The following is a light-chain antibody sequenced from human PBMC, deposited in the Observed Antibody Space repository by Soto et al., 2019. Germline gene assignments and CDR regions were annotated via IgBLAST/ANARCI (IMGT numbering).Light chain of an antibody. CDR1: SAHSSYA. CDR3: QTWGTGIQV. J-gene: IGLJ2*01. V-gene: IGLV4-69*01. Sequence: QPVLTQSPSASASLGASVKLTCTLSSAHSSYAIAWHQQQPEKGPRYLMKLNNDGSHSKGDGIPDRFSGSSSGAERYLTISSLQSEDEADYYCQTWGTGIQVFGGGTQLTVL. CDR2: LNNDGSH.